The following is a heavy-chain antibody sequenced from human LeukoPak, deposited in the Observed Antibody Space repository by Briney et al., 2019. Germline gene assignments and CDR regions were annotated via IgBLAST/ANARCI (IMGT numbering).Heavy chain of an antibody. CDR1: GYTSTYRY. J-gene: IGHJ4*02. V-gene: IGHV1-45*02. CDR2: LTPFNGNT. Sequence: TGASVKVSCKASGYTSTYRYLHWVRQAPGQALEWMGWLTPFNGNTNYAQKFQDRVTITRDKSINTAYMELSSLISEDTAVYYCAIDYGGSQSFGYWGQGTPVTVSS. D-gene: IGHD4-23*01. CDR3: AIDYGGSQSFGY.